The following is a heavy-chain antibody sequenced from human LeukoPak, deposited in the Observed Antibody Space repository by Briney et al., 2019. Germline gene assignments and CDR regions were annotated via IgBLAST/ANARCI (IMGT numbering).Heavy chain of an antibody. CDR2: ISYDGSNK. Sequence: GGSLRLSCAASGFTFSSYGMHWVRQAPGKGLEWVAVISYDGSNKYYADSVKGRFTISRDNSKNTLHLQMNSLRAEDTAVYYCAKDLSWRYYNSSGWYNWGQGTLVTVSS. CDR1: GFTFSSYG. J-gene: IGHJ4*02. D-gene: IGHD6-19*01. V-gene: IGHV3-30*18. CDR3: AKDLSWRYYNSSGWYN.